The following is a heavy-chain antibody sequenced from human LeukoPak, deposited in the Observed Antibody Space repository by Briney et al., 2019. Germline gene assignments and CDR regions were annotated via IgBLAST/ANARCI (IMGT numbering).Heavy chain of an antibody. Sequence: PGESLRLSCAASGFTFSSYWMNWVRQAPGKGLEWVANMKPDGSEKNYVDSVKGRFTISRDNAKNSLYLQMNSLRAEDTAVYYCAREDGSFHSWGQGILVTVSS. J-gene: IGHJ4*02. CDR2: MKPDGSEK. CDR3: AREDGSFHS. CDR1: GFTFSSYW. V-gene: IGHV3-7*01.